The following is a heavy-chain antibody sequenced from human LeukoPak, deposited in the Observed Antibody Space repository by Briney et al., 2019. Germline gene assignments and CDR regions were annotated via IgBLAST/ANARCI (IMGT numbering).Heavy chain of an antibody. Sequence: ASVKVSCKASGYTFTSYGISWVRQAPGQGLEWMGIINPSGGSTSYAQKFQGRVTMTRDMSTSTVYMELSSLRSEDTAVYYCARDLASGYEDYWGQGTLVTVSS. J-gene: IGHJ4*02. CDR2: INPSGGST. CDR3: ARDLASGYEDY. V-gene: IGHV1-46*01. D-gene: IGHD5-12*01. CDR1: GYTFTSYG.